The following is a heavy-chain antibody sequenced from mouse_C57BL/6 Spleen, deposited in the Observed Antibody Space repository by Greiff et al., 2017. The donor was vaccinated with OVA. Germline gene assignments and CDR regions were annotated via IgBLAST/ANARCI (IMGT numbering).Heavy chain of an antibody. V-gene: IGHV2-4*01. CDR2: IWSGGST. Sequence: VKLVESGPGLVQPSQSLSITCTVSGFSFTSYGVHWVRQPPGQGLEWLGVIWSGGSTDYNASSISRLSISKDNSKSQVFFKMNSLQADDTAIYYCALTTVVNYWYFDFWGTGTTVTVSS. CDR1: GFSFTSYG. CDR3: ALTTVVNYWYFDF. D-gene: IGHD1-1*01. J-gene: IGHJ1*03.